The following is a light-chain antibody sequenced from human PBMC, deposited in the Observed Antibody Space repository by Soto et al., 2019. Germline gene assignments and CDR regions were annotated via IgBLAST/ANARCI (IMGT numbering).Light chain of an antibody. V-gene: IGKV3-20*01. CDR3: QHYVSPPIT. CDR2: GAS. Sequence: EIVLTQSPGTLSLSPGERATLSCRASRIFTSNSLAWYQQKPGQAPRLLVYGASSRATGISDRFSGSGSGTDFTLTISRLEPEDFAVYYCQHYVSPPITFGQGTRLEIK. J-gene: IGKJ5*01. CDR1: RIFTSNS.